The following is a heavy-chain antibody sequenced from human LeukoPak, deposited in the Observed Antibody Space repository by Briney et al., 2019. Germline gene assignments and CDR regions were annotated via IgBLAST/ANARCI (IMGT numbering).Heavy chain of an antibody. D-gene: IGHD2-15*01. CDR3: ARKRGIAATSFNWFDP. V-gene: IGHV1-8*01. CDR1: GYTFTSYD. CDR2: MNPNSGNT. Sequence: GASVKVSCKASGYTFTSYDINWVRQATGQGLEWMGWMNPNSGNTGYAQKFQGRVTMTRNTSISTAYMELSSLRSEDTAVYYCARKRGIAATSFNWFDPWAREPWSPSPQ. J-gene: IGHJ5*02.